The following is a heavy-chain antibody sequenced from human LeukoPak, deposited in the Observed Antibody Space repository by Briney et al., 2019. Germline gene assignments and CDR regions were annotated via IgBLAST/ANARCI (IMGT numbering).Heavy chain of an antibody. V-gene: IGHV4-59*01. CDR3: ARTIRFLEWDAFDI. Sequence: TSETLSLTCTVSGGSISSYYWSWIRQPPGKGLEWIGYIYYSGSTNYNPSLKSRVTISVDTSKNQFSLKLSSVTAADTAVYYCARTIRFLEWDAFDIWGQGTMVTVSS. J-gene: IGHJ3*02. CDR1: GGSISSYY. CDR2: IYYSGST. D-gene: IGHD3-3*01.